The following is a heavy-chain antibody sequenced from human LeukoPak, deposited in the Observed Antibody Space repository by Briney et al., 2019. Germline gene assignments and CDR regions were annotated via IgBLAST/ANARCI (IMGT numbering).Heavy chain of an antibody. Sequence: GGSLRLSCAASGFTFSSYGMHWVRQAPGKGLEWVAVISYDGSNKYHADSVKGRFTISRDNSKNTLYLQMNSLRAEDTAVYYCSMELLRDYYYGMDVWGKGTTVTVSS. D-gene: IGHD2-15*01. CDR1: GFTFSSYG. CDR3: SMELLRDYYYGMDV. V-gene: IGHV3-30*03. J-gene: IGHJ6*04. CDR2: ISYDGSNK.